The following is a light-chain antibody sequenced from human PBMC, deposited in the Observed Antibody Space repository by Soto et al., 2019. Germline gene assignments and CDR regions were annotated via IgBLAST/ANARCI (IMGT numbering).Light chain of an antibody. V-gene: IGKV3D-15*01. CDR3: QQYNNWPLT. J-gene: IGKJ4*01. Sequence: EIVMTHSPATLSVSPGERATLSCRASQSVSDNLAWYQQKPGQAPRLLIYGASTRATGIPARFSGSGSGTQLTLTISSLQSEDFAVYYCQQYNNWPLTVGGGTKVDIK. CDR2: GAS. CDR1: QSVSDN.